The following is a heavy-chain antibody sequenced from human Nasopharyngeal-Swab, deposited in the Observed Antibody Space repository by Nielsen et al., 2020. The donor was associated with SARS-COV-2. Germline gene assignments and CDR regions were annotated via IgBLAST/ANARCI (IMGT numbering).Heavy chain of an antibody. D-gene: IGHD1-7*01. CDR2: IIPIFGTA. Sequence: WVRQAPGQGLEWMGGIIPIFGTANYAQKFQGRVTITADESTSTAYMELSSLRSEDTAVYYCARTPVELELRVGWFDPWGQGTLVTVSS. CDR3: ARTPVELELRVGWFDP. V-gene: IGHV1-69*01. J-gene: IGHJ5*02.